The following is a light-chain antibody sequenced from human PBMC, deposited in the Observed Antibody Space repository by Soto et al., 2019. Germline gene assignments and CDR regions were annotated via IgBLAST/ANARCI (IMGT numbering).Light chain of an antibody. CDR1: DIASKS. Sequence: SSELTQPPSVSVAPGQTARISCGGNDIASKSVHWFQQKPGQAPVLVVYDDNDRPSGIPERFSCSNSGDTATPTISSVEDGDEADYYGQVWDSSSDHYVFGSGTKVTV. CDR3: QVWDSSSDHYV. J-gene: IGLJ1*01. CDR2: DDN. V-gene: IGLV3-21*02.